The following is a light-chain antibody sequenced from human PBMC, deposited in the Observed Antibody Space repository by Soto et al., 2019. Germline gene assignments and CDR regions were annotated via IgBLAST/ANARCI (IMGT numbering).Light chain of an antibody. CDR1: SSNIGAGYD. J-gene: IGLJ3*02. V-gene: IGLV1-40*01. CDR3: QSYDSSLSTSGV. CDR2: VNN. Sequence: VLTQPPSVSGAPGQRVTLSCTGSSSNIGAGYDVHWYQQLPGTAPKLLIYVNNNRPSGVPDRFSASKSGTSASLVITGLQAEDEADYYCQSYDSSLSTSGVFGGGTKLTVL.